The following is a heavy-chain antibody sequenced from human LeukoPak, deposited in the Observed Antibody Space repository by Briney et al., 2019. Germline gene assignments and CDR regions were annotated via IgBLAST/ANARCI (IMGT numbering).Heavy chain of an antibody. J-gene: IGHJ1*01. CDR2: ITSDGST. D-gene: IGHD3-22*01. Sequence: GGSVRLSCAASGFTFSMYWMHWVRQAPGKGLVWVSRITSDGSTNYADSVKGRFTISRDNAKNTVSLQMNSLRPEDTGVYYCTRAPSEIGGYYPEYFRHWGQGTLVTVSS. V-gene: IGHV3-74*01. CDR1: GFTFSMYW. CDR3: TRAPSEIGGYYPEYFRH.